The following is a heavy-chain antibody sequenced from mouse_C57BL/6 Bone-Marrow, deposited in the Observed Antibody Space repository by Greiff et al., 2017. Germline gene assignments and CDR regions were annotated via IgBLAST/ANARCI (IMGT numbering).Heavy chain of an antibody. J-gene: IGHJ3*01. Sequence: QVQLKESGAELARPGASVKLSCKASGYTFTSYGISWVKQRTGQGLEWIGELYPRSGNHYYNEKFKGRAKLTADKSSSTAYMELLSLTSEDSAVYFFASPLYGSSPAWFAYWGQGTLVTVSA. D-gene: IGHD1-1*01. V-gene: IGHV1-81*01. CDR2: LYPRSGNH. CDR1: GYTFTSYG. CDR3: ASPLYGSSPAWFAY.